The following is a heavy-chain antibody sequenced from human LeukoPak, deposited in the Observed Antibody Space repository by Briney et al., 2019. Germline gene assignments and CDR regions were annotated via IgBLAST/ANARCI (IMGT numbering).Heavy chain of an antibody. Sequence: GGSLRFSCAASGFIFSSYGMSWVRQVPGKGLEWVSGISGRGGATYSADSVKGRLTISRDNSKNTLYLHMNSLRAEDTAIYYCAKSQSLLSLGGPFDSWGQGTLVTVSS. V-gene: IGHV3-23*01. CDR2: ISGRGGAT. D-gene: IGHD3-16*01. CDR3: AKSQSLLSLGGPFDS. J-gene: IGHJ4*02. CDR1: GFIFSSYG.